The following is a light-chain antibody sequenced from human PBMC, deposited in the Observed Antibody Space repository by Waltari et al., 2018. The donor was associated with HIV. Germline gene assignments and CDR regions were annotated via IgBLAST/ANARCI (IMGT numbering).Light chain of an antibody. V-gene: IGKV2-28*01. J-gene: IGKJ4*01. CDR3: MQSLQIPRT. Sequence: DTVLTQSPLSLYVSPGAPAPYSCKSSQSLLHPTGLTWVQWLLQKPGQSPHLLIYLGSSRASGVPDRFSGSGSGTDFKLTISRVEPEDVGIYYCMQSLQIPRTFGGGTRLEI. CDR2: LGS. CDR1: QSLLHPTGLTW.